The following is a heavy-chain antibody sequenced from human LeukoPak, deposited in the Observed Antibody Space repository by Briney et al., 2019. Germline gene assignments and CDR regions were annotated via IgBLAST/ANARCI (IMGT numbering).Heavy chain of an antibody. V-gene: IGHV4-61*08. D-gene: IGHD6-6*01. CDR3: ARGGGIAARPFDY. CDR2: IYYSGST. CDR1: GGSISSGDYY. Sequence: SQTLSLTCTVSGGSISSGDYYWSWIRQPPGKGLEWIGYIYYSGSTNYNPSLKSRVTISVDTSKNQFSLKLSSVTAADTAVYYCARGGGIAARPFDYWGQGTLVTVSS. J-gene: IGHJ4*02.